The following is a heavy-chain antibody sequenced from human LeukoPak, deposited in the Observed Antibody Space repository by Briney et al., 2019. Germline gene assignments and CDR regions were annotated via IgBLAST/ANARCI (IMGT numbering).Heavy chain of an antibody. Sequence: ASVKVSCKASGYTFTGYYMHWVRQAPGQGLEWMGWINPNSGGTNYAQKFQGRVTMTRDTSISTAYMELSRLRSDDTAVYYCAREWATTTYYDILTGYYDHHQTRYYFDYWGQGTLVTVSS. CDR1: GYTFTGYY. D-gene: IGHD3-9*01. J-gene: IGHJ4*02. CDR3: AREWATTTYYDILTGYYDHHQTRYYFDY. V-gene: IGHV1-2*02. CDR2: INPNSGGT.